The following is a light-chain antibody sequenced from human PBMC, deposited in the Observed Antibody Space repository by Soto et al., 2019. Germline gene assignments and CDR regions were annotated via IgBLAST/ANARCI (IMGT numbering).Light chain of an antibody. CDR2: KAS. V-gene: IGKV1-5*03. CDR3: HQYHNFSPLT. J-gene: IGKJ4*01. CDR1: QNISRW. Sequence: EIHVTQSPSTLSASVGARVTITCRASQNISRWLAWYQQKPGKAPKFLIYKASDLEIGVPSRFSGSGSGTEFTLTISSLQPDDFATYYCHQYHNFSPLTFGGGTKVDIK.